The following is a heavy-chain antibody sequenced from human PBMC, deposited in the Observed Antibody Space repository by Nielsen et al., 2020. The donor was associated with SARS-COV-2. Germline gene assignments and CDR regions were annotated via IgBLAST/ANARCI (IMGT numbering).Heavy chain of an antibody. CDR2: ISSSSSCI. CDR3: ARDAPPAYCGGDCSSGDFDY. J-gene: IGHJ4*02. CDR1: GFTFSRYS. V-gene: IGHV3-21*01. D-gene: IGHD2-21*02. Sequence: GESLKIPCAASGFTFSRYSMNWVRQAPGKGLEWVSSISSSSSCIYYADSVKGRFTISRDNAKNSLYLQMNSLRAEDTAVYYCARDAPPAYCGGDCSSGDFDYWGQGTLVTVSS.